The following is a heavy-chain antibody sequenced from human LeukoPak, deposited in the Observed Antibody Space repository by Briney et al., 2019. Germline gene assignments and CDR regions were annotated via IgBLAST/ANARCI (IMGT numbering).Heavy chain of an antibody. Sequence: SQTLSLTCTVSGGSISSGSSYWGWIRQHPGKGLEWIGSIYYSGSTYYNPSLKSRLTVSMDTSKNQFSLKLSSVTAADTAVYYCACHGSYYTFDYWGQGTLVTVSS. V-gene: IGHV4-31*03. J-gene: IGHJ4*02. D-gene: IGHD1-26*01. CDR1: GGSISSGSSY. CDR3: ACHGSYYTFDY. CDR2: IYYSGST.